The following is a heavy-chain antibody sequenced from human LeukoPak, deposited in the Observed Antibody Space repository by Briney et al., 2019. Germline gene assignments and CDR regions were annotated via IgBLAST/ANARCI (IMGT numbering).Heavy chain of an antibody. J-gene: IGHJ4*02. D-gene: IGHD3-22*01. CDR2: IYYSGST. Sequence: SETLSLTCTVSGGSISSYYWSWIRQPPGKGLEWIGYIYYSGSTNYNPSLKSRVTISVDTSKNQFSLKLSSVTAADTAVYYCARGGSSGYYSFDYWGQGTLVTVSS. CDR3: ARGGSSGYYSFDY. CDR1: GGSISSYY. V-gene: IGHV4-59*01.